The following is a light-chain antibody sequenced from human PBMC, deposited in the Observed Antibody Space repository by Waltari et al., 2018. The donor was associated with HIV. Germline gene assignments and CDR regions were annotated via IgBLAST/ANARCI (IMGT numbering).Light chain of an antibody. CDR1: RGTGDY. J-gene: IGKJ3*01. Sequence: DIQMTQSPSSVSASVGDRVTFACRASRGTGDYLAWYQQKPGKAPHLLIYGASNVQSGVPSRFSGRGSGTNFTLTISNLQPEDSATYFCQQANNFPLTFGPGTSLDIK. CDR3: QQANNFPLT. CDR2: GAS. V-gene: IGKV1-12*01.